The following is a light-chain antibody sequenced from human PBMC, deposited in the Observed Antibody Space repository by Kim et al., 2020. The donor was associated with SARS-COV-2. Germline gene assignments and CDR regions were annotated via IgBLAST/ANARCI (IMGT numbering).Light chain of an antibody. J-gene: IGLJ1*01. CDR1: SSDVGGYNY. Sequence: GQSITISPTGTSSDVGGYNYVSWYQQHPGKAPKLMIYDVSNRPSGVSNRFSGSKSGNTASLTISGLQAEDEADYYCSSYTSSSTYVFGTGTKVTVL. CDR3: SSYTSSSTYV. CDR2: DVS. V-gene: IGLV2-14*03.